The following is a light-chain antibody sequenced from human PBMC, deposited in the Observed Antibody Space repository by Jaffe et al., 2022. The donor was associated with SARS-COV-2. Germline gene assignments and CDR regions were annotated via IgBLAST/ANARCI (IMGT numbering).Light chain of an antibody. CDR2: GAS. J-gene: IGKJ2*01. V-gene: IGKV3-20*01. Sequence: EIVLTQSPGTLSLSPGERATLSCRASQSVSSSYLAWYQQKPGQAPRLLIYGASYRATGIPDRFSGSGSGTDFTFTISRLEPEDFAVYYCQHFVTSPTFGQGTKLEIK. CDR1: QSVSSSY. CDR3: QHFVTSPT.